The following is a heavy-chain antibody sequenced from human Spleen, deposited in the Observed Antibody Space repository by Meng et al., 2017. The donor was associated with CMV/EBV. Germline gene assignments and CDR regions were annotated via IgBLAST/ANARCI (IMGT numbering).Heavy chain of an antibody. Sequence: GESLKISCKASGYTFTDYYVHWVRQAPGQGLEWMGWINPNSGDTHYAQKFQGRVTMTRDTSISTAFMDLNRLRSDDTAMYYCARELGTYYLFLDNWGQGTLVTVSS. CDR3: ARELGTYYLFLDN. V-gene: IGHV1-2*02. D-gene: IGHD1-26*01. CDR1: GYTFTDYY. CDR2: INPNSGDT. J-gene: IGHJ4*02.